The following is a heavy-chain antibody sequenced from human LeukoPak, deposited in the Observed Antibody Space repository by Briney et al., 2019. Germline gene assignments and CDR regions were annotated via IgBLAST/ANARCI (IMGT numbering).Heavy chain of an antibody. Sequence: LSLTCAVYGGSFSGYYWSWIRQAPGKALEWVSYVSSGSSTIYYADSVKGRFTVSRDNGKRSLYLQMNSLRAEDTAVYYCARGRANVAAADNWFDPWGQGTLVTVSS. CDR2: VSSGSSTI. CDR3: ARGRANVAAADNWFDP. D-gene: IGHD6-13*01. V-gene: IGHV3-11*04. CDR1: GGSFSGYY. J-gene: IGHJ5*02.